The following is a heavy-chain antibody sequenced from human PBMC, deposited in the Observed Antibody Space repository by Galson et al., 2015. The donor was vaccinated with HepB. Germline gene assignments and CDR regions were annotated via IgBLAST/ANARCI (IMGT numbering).Heavy chain of an antibody. V-gene: IGHV3-21*01. D-gene: IGHD6-19*01. Sequence: SLRLSCAASGFTFSSYSMNWVRQAPGKGLEWVSSISSSSSYIYYADSVKGRFTISRVNAKNSLYLQMNSLRAEDTAVYYCARGGYSSGWYKGGNWFDPWGQGTLVTVSS. CDR2: ISSSSSYI. CDR1: GFTFSSYS. J-gene: IGHJ5*02. CDR3: ARGGYSSGWYKGGNWFDP.